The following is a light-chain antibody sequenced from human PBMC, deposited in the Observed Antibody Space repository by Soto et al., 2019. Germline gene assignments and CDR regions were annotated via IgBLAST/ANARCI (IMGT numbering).Light chain of an antibody. V-gene: IGKV1-39*01. Sequence: DIPLTQSPSSLSASVGDSVTITCRASQTISTYLNWYQQKPQKAPKLLIYATFNLQSGVPSRFSGSGSGTDFTLTISSLQPEDFATYYCQQTFIIPITFGQGTRLEIK. CDR3: QQTFIIPIT. CDR2: ATF. J-gene: IGKJ5*01. CDR1: QTISTY.